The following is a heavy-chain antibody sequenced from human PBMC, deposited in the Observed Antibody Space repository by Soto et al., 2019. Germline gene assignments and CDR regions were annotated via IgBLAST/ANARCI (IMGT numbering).Heavy chain of an antibody. D-gene: IGHD3-10*01. CDR3: VRAAWFGELFANWFDP. CDR2: IYHSGST. V-gene: IGHV4-30-2*01. Sequence: QLQLQESGSGLVKPSQTLSLTCAVSGGSISSGGYSWSWIRQPPGKGLEWIGYIYHSGSTYYNPSLTSRVPISVDRSKYQFSLKLRSVTAADTAVYYCVRAAWFGELFANWFDPWGQGTLVTVSS. J-gene: IGHJ5*02. CDR1: GGSISSGGYS.